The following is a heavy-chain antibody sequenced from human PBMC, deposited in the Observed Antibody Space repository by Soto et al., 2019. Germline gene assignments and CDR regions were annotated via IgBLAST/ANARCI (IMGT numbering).Heavy chain of an antibody. D-gene: IGHD2-8*01. CDR2: ISGSGGST. Sequence: GGSLRLSCAASGFTFSSYAMSWVRQAPGKGLEWVSAISGSGGSTYYADSVKGRFTISRDNSKNTLYLQMNSLRAEDTAVYYCAKDIVLMVYAHDIHMDVWGQGTTVTVSS. V-gene: IGHV3-23*01. CDR1: GFTFSSYA. J-gene: IGHJ6*02. CDR3: AKDIVLMVYAHDIHMDV.